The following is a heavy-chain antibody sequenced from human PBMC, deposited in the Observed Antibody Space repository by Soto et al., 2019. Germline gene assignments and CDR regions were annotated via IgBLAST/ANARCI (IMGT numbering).Heavy chain of an antibody. Sequence: ASVKVSCKASGYTFTGYYMHWVRQAPGQGLEWMGWINPNSGGTNYAQKFQGWVTMTRDTSISTAYMELSRLRSDDTAVYYCARGEVYGDYVVDFDPWGQGTLVTVSS. CDR2: INPNSGGT. CDR1: GYTFTGYY. D-gene: IGHD4-17*01. CDR3: ARGEVYGDYVVDFDP. V-gene: IGHV1-2*04. J-gene: IGHJ5*02.